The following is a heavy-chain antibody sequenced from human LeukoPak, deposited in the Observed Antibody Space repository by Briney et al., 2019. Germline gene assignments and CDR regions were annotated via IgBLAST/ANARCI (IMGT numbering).Heavy chain of an antibody. J-gene: IGHJ4*02. CDR3: ARAGSIIAAAGDYFDY. CDR1: GFTFSSYA. D-gene: IGHD6-13*01. Sequence: GGSLRLSCAASGFTFSSYAMHWVRQAPGKGLEWVAVISYDGSNKYYADSVKGRFTISRDNSKNTLYLQMNSLRAEDTAVYYCARAGSIIAAAGDYFDYWGQGTLVTASS. V-gene: IGHV3-30*04. CDR2: ISYDGSNK.